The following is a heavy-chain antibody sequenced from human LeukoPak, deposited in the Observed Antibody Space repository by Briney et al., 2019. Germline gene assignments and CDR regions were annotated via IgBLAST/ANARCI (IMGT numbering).Heavy chain of an antibody. CDR2: ISYDGSNK. CDR3: AKGFEIDY. Sequence: GGSLRLSCAASGFTFSSYGMHWVRQAPGKGLEWVAVISYDGSNKYYADSVKGRFTISRDNSKNTLYLQMNSLRAEDTAVYYCAKGFEIDYWGQGTLVTVSS. D-gene: IGHD3-10*01. V-gene: IGHV3-30*18. CDR1: GFTFSSYG. J-gene: IGHJ4*02.